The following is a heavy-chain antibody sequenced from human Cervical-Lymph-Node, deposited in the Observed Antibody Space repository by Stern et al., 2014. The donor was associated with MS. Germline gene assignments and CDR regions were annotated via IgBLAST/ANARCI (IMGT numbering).Heavy chain of an antibody. Sequence: QVQLQESGPGLVKPSQTLSLTCTVSGGSISSGGYYWSWIRQHPGKGLEGIGYTYYSGNTYYHPSLKSRVTISVDTSKNQFSLKLSSVTAADTAVYYCARAPGPYGDYDYYYGMDVWGQGTTVTVSS. CDR1: GGSISSGGYY. D-gene: IGHD4-17*01. J-gene: IGHJ6*02. CDR3: ARAPGPYGDYDYYYGMDV. V-gene: IGHV4-31*03. CDR2: TYYSGNT.